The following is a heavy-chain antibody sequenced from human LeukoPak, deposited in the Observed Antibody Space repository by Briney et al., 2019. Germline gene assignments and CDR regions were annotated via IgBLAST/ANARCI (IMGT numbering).Heavy chain of an antibody. Sequence: ASVKVSCKASGYTFTTYSMHWVRQAPGQGFEWMAIINLSGGSTDYTQKFQGRVTMTRDTSTSTVYMELSSLRSEDTAVYYCVRHNHMDVWGQGTTVTVS. CDR2: INLSGGST. V-gene: IGHV1-46*01. CDR3: VRHNHMDV. J-gene: IGHJ6*02. CDR1: GYTFTTYS.